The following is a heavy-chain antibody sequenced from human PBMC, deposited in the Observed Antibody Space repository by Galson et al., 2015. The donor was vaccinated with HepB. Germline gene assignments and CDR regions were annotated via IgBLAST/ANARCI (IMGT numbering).Heavy chain of an antibody. CDR2: ISGSGGST. CDR3: ARDQRYGGIFFDY. CDR1: GFTFSSYA. J-gene: IGHJ4*02. Sequence: SLRLSCAASGFTFSSYAMSWVRQAPGKGLEWVSAISGSGGSTYYADSVKGRFTISRDNSKNTLYLQMNSLRAEDTAVYYCARDQRYGGIFFDYWGQGTLVTVSS. V-gene: IGHV3-23*01. D-gene: IGHD4-23*01.